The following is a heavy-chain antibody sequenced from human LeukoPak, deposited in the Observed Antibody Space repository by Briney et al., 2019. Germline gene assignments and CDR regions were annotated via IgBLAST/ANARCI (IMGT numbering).Heavy chain of an antibody. Sequence: PGGSLRLSCAASGFTFSDYYMSWIRQAPGKGLEWVSYISSSGRTIYYVDSVKGRFIISRDNAKNSLYLQMNSLRAEDTAIYYCARATASNWFDPWGQGTLVTVSS. CDR3: ARATASNWFDP. V-gene: IGHV3-11*04. CDR2: ISSSGRTI. CDR1: GFTFSDYY. J-gene: IGHJ5*02. D-gene: IGHD5-18*01.